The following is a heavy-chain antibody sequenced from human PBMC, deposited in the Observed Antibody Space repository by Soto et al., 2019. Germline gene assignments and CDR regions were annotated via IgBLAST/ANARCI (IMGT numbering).Heavy chain of an antibody. D-gene: IGHD3-10*01. V-gene: IGHV3-53*01. J-gene: IGHJ6*02. Sequence: GESLTISCRCSGYSFTRYWIGWVRQAPGKGLEWVSVIYSGGSTYYADSVKGRFTISRDNSKNTLYLQMNSLRAEDTAVYYCARGFYGSVFSYYYGMDVWGQGTTVTVSS. CDR1: GYSFTRYW. CDR2: IYSGGST. CDR3: ARGFYGSVFSYYYGMDV.